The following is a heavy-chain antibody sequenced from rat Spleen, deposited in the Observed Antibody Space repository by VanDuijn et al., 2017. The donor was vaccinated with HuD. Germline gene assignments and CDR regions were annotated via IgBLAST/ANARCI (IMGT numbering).Heavy chain of an antibody. CDR1: GFTFSNYD. CDR2: ISYDGSRT. CDR3: ARRHYGYTDYFDY. Sequence: EVQLVESGGGLVQPGRSMKLSCTASGFTFSNYDMAWVRQAPKKGLEWVATISYDGSRTNYRDSVKGRFTISRDNAKSTLYLQMDSMRSEDTATYYCARRHYGYTDYFDYWGQGVMVTVSS. V-gene: IGHV5-7*01. J-gene: IGHJ2*01. D-gene: IGHD1-9*01.